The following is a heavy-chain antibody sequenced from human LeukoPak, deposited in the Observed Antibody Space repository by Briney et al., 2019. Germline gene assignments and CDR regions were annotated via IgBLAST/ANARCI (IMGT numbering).Heavy chain of an antibody. J-gene: IGHJ6*03. CDR3: ARGLRAHLSSAYYYYYMDV. D-gene: IGHD2/OR15-2a*01. CDR2: MDPNSGNT. Sequence: ASVKVSCKASGYTFTSYDINWVRQATGQGLEWMGWMDPNSGNTGYAQKFQGRVTMTRNTSISTAYMELSSLRSEDTAVYYCARGLRAHLSSAYYYYYMDVWGKGTTVTVSS. CDR1: GYTFTSYD. V-gene: IGHV1-8*01.